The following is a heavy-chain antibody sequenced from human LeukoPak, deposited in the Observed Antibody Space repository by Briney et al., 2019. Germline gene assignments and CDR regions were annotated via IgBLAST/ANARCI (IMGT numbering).Heavy chain of an antibody. CDR1: GFTFSIYW. J-gene: IGHJ4*02. CDR2: IKTDGSQI. V-gene: IGHV3-7*01. D-gene: IGHD1-1*01. CDR3: ARDLNWETY. Sequence: GGSLRLSCAASGFTFSIYWMTWVRQAPGKGLEWVANIKTDGSQIYYVDSVKGRFTISRDNAKNSLYLQMSSLRAEDTAVYYCARDLNWETYWGQGTLVTVSS.